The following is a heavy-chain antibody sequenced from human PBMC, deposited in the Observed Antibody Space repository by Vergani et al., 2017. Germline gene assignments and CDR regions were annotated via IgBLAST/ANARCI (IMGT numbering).Heavy chain of an antibody. CDR2: IIPILGIA. D-gene: IGHD3-10*01. CDR1: GGTFSSYT. Sequence: QVQLVQSGAEVKKPGSSVKVSCKASGGTFSSYTISWVRQAPGQGLEWMGRIIPILGIANYAQKFQGRVTITADKSTSTAYMELSSLGSEDTAVYYCAITYYYGSGSHPFDYWGQGTLVTVSS. V-gene: IGHV1-69*02. J-gene: IGHJ4*02. CDR3: AITYYYGSGSHPFDY.